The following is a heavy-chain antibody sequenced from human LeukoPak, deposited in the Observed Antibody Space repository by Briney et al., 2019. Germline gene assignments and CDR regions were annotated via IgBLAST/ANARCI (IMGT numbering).Heavy chain of an antibody. Sequence: PSETLSLTCTVSGCSISSYYWSWIRQPAGKGLECIGRIHTSGSTNYTPSLKSRVTMSVDTSKNQFSLKLSSVTAADTAVYYCARGGSYYGSGSYPGYWGQGTLVTVSS. CDR2: IHTSGST. CDR3: ARGGSYYGSGSYPGY. D-gene: IGHD3-10*01. CDR1: GCSISSYY. J-gene: IGHJ4*02. V-gene: IGHV4-4*07.